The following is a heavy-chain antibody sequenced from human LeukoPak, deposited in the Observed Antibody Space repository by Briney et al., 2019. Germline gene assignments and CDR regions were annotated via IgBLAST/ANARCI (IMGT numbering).Heavy chain of an antibody. D-gene: IGHD3-9*01. V-gene: IGHV3-30*04. CDR3: ARLTGYYTPFDP. CDR2: ISYDGSNK. Sequence: PGGSLRLSCAASGFTFSSYAMHWVRQAPGKGLEWVAVISYDGSNKYYADSVKGRFTISRDNSKNTLYLQMNSLRAEDTAVYYCARLTGYYTPFDPCGQGTLVTVSS. CDR1: GFTFSSYA. J-gene: IGHJ5*02.